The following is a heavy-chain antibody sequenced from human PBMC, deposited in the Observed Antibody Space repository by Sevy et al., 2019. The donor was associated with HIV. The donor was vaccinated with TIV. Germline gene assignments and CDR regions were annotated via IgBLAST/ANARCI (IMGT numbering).Heavy chain of an antibody. CDR3: ARGSWYYYDSSGQGWFDP. V-gene: IGHV3-7*01. CDR1: RFTFSSFW. CDR2: IKQDGSEK. Sequence: GGSLRLSCAASRFTFSSFWMSWVRQAPGKGLEWVANIKQDGSEKYYVDSVKGRFTISRDNAKKSLYLQMNSLRVEDTAVYYCARGSWYYYDSSGQGWFDPWGQGTLVTVSS. J-gene: IGHJ5*02. D-gene: IGHD3-22*01.